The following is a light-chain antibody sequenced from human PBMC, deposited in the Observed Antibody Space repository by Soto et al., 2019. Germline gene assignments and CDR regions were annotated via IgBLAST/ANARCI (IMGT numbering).Light chain of an antibody. CDR1: QTISRG. Sequence: DLQLTQTPSTLYASVGDEVTITCRASQTISRGLAWYQXXPXXAPKLLIYDASTLESGVPSRFSGSGSETEFTLTISRRQPDDVATYFCHSRAFGQGTRLEIK. J-gene: IGKJ5*01. CDR2: DAS. V-gene: IGKV1-5*01. CDR3: HSRA.